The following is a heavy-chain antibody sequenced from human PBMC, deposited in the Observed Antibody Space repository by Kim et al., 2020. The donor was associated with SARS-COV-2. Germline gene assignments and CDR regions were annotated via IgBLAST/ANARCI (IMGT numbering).Heavy chain of an antibody. Sequence: YYADPEKARHTISRENSKNTLYLHINSVRAEDTAVYYCAREGRAWNDFGYWGQGTLVTVSS. CDR3: AREGRAWNDFGY. J-gene: IGHJ4*02. D-gene: IGHD1-1*01. V-gene: IGHV3-66*01.